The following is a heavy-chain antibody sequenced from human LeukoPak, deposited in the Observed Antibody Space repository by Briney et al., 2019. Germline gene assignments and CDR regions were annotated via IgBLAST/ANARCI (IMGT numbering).Heavy chain of an antibody. CDR3: ARDGGRAGYCSSTSCYTGDYYYYYYMDV. D-gene: IGHD2-2*02. V-gene: IGHV3-23*01. CDR2: ISGSGGST. CDR1: GFTFSSYA. Sequence: GGSLRLSCAASGFTFSSYAMSWVRQAPGKGLEWVSAISGSGGSTYYADSVKGRFTISRDNAKNSLYLQMNSLRAEDTAVYYCARDGGRAGYCSSTSCYTGDYYYYYYMDVWGKGTTVTVSS. J-gene: IGHJ6*03.